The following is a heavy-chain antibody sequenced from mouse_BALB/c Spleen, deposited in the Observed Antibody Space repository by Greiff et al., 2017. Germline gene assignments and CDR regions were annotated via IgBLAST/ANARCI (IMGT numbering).Heavy chain of an antibody. J-gene: IGHJ1*01. D-gene: IGHD2-10*02. CDR2: INPSTGYT. CDR3: ARKYDNYYWYFDV. CDR1: GYTFTSYW. V-gene: IGHV1-7*01. Sequence: QVQLQQSGAELAKPGASVKMSCKASGYTFTSYWMHWVKQRPGQGLEWIGYINPSTGYTEYNQKFKDKATLTADKSSSTAYMQLSSLTSEDSAVYYCARKYDNYYWYFDVWGAGTTVTVSS.